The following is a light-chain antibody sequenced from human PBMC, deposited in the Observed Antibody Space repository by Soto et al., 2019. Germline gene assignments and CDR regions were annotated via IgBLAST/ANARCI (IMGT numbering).Light chain of an antibody. CDR2: EVS. Sequence: QSVLTQPPSASGSPGQSVAVSCTGTSSDIGNYNFVSWYQQHPGKAPKLMIYEVSKRPSGVPDRFSGSKSGSTASLTVSGLQAEDEADYYCSSYAGSNTYGFGTGTKVTVL. CDR3: SSYAGSNTYG. J-gene: IGLJ1*01. CDR1: SSDIGNYNF. V-gene: IGLV2-8*01.